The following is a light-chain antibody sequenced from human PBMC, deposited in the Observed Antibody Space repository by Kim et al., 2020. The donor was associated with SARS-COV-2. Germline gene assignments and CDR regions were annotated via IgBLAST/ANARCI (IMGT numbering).Light chain of an antibody. CDR3: QHYGSAPS. J-gene: IGKJ2*01. Sequence: EIVLTQSPGTLSLSPGERATLSFRASQSISNNYLAWYQQKPGQAPRLLIYGASSRITGIPDRFSGGGSGTDFTLTISRLEPEDFAEYYCQHYGSAPSFGQGTKLEI. CDR2: GAS. CDR1: QSISNNY. V-gene: IGKV3-20*01.